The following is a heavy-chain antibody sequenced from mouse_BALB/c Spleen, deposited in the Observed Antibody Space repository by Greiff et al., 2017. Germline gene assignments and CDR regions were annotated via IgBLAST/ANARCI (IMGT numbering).Heavy chain of an antibody. Sequence: VQLQQSGAELVRPGVSVKISCKGSGYTFTDYAMHWVKQSHAKSLEWIGVISTYYGDASYNQKFKGKATMTVDKSSSTAYMELARLTSEDSAIYYCARDYYGNSYFAYWGQGTLVTVSA. CDR2: ISTYYGDA. J-gene: IGHJ3*01. CDR1: GYTFTDYA. D-gene: IGHD1-1*01. V-gene: IGHV1S137*01. CDR3: ARDYYGNSYFAY.